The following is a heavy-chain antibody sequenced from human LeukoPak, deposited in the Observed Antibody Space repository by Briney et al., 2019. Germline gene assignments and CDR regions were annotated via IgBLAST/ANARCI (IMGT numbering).Heavy chain of an antibody. CDR3: AREGWYSGSYEDY. D-gene: IGHD1-26*01. CDR2: IYHSGST. CDR1: GGSISSSNW. J-gene: IGHJ4*02. Sequence: PSETLSLTCAVSGGSISSSNWWSWVRQPPGKGLEWIGEIYHSGSTNYNPSLKSRVTISVDKSKNQFSLKLSSVTAADTAVYYCAREGWYSGSYEDYWGQGTLVTVSS. V-gene: IGHV4-4*02.